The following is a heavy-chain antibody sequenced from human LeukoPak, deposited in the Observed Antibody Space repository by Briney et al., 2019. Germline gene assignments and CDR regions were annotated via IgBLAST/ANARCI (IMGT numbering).Heavy chain of an antibody. D-gene: IGHD5-18*01. CDR3: ASQILPTAMVDY. Sequence: ASVKVSCKASGYTFTGYYIHWVRQAPGQGLEWMGWINPNSGGTNYLQKFQGRVTMTRDTSISTAYMELSRLRSDDTAVYYCASQILPTAMVDYWGQGTLVTVSS. CDR2: INPNSGGT. CDR1: GYTFTGYY. V-gene: IGHV1-2*02. J-gene: IGHJ4*02.